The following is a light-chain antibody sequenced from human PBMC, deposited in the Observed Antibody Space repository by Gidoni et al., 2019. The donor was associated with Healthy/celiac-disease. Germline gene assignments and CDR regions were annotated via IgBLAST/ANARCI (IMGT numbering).Light chain of an antibody. J-gene: IGKJ3*01. CDR3: QQRSNS. CDR2: DAS. Sequence: EIVLTQSPATLSLSPGERATLSCRASQSVSSYLAWYQQKPGQAPRLLIYDASNRAPGIPARFSGSGSGTDFTLPISSLEPEDFAVYYCQQRSNSFGPGTKVDIK. V-gene: IGKV3-11*01. CDR1: QSVSSY.